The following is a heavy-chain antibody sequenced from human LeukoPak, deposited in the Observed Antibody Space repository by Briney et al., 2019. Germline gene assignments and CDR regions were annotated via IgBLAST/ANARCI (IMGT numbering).Heavy chain of an antibody. CDR2: ISSSTYI. V-gene: IGHV3-21*01. J-gene: IGHJ6*02. CDR1: GFTFSSYS. CDR3: ARGDDVRAYYYGVDV. D-gene: IGHD1-1*01. Sequence: GGSLRLSCAASGFTFSSYSMNWVRQAPGKGLEWVSSISSSTYIYYADSVKGRFAISRDNAKNSLYLQMNSLRAEDTSVYYCARGDDVRAYYYGVDVWGQGTTVTVSS.